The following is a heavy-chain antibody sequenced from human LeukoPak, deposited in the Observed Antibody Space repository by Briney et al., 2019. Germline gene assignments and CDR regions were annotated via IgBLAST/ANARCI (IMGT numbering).Heavy chain of an antibody. CDR2: INYSGST. J-gene: IGHJ4*02. V-gene: IGHV4-59*01. D-gene: IGHD3-10*01. Sequence: PSETLSLTCTVSGGSLRRYFWNWLRQTPGKGLEWIGHINYSGSTNYNPSLKSRVTISLDTSKNQFSLNLSSVTAADTAVYHCARGSGIYGSGSYSADWGQGTLVTVSS. CDR1: GGSLRRYF. CDR3: ARGSGIYGSGSYSAD.